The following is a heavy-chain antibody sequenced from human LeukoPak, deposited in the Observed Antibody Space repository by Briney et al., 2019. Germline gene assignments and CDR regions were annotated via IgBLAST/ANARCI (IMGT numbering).Heavy chain of an antibody. CDR2: IYPGDSDT. D-gene: IGHD3-3*01. V-gene: IGHV5-51*01. CDR3: ARLSKLENRYFDY. Sequence: AASLKISCKSSGYSSTSSWICCVRQLPGKGLQWRGIIYPGDSDTRYSPSFQGQVTISADKSISTAYLQWSSLKASDTAMYYCARLSKLENRYFDYWGQGTLVTVSS. J-gene: IGHJ4*02. CDR1: GYSSTSSW.